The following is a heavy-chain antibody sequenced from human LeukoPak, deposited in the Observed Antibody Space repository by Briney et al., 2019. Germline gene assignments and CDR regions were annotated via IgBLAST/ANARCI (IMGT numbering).Heavy chain of an antibody. CDR3: AREGYSSSWYPNYGMDV. CDR2: IIPIFGTA. Sequence: RASVKVSCKASGGTFSSYAISWVRQAPGQGLEWMGGIIPIFGTANYAQRFQGRVTITADESTSTAYMELSSLRSEDTAVYYCAREGYSSSWYPNYGMDVWGQGTTVTVSS. J-gene: IGHJ6*02. CDR1: GGTFSSYA. V-gene: IGHV1-69*01. D-gene: IGHD6-13*01.